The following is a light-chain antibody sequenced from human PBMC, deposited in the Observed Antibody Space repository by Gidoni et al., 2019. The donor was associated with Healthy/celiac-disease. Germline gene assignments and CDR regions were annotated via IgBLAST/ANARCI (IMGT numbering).Light chain of an antibody. CDR1: SGHSSYA. Sequence: QLVLTQSPSASASLGASDKLTCTLSSGHSSYAIAWHQQQPEKGPRYLMKLNSDGSHSKGDGIPDRFSGSSSGAERYLTISSLQSEDEADYYCQTWGTGGVFGGGTKLTVL. CDR3: QTWGTGGV. J-gene: IGLJ2*01. V-gene: IGLV4-69*01. CDR2: LNSDGSH.